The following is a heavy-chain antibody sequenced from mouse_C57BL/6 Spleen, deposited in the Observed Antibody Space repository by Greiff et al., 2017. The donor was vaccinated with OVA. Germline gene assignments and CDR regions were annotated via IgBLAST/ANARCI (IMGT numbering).Heavy chain of an antibody. CDR1: GYTFTSYW. CDR2: IHPNSGST. CDR3: ARPDALYAMDY. J-gene: IGHJ4*01. Sequence: QVQLKQPGAELVKPGASVKLSCKASGYTFTSYWMHWVKQRPGQGLEWIGMIHPNSGSTNYNEKFKSKATLTVDKSSSTAYMQLSSLTSEDSAVYYCARPDALYAMDYWGQGTSVTVSS. V-gene: IGHV1-64*01.